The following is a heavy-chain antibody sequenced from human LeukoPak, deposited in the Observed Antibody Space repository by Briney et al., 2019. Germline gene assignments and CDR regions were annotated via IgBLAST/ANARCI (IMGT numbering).Heavy chain of an antibody. J-gene: IGHJ4*02. CDR3: ARSTYYYGSTGPYYFDY. CDR1: GGSISSCGYY. D-gene: IGHD3-22*01. V-gene: IGHV4-31*03. Sequence: SETLSLTCTVSGGSISSCGYYWNWIRQHPGKGLELIGYIYYSGSTYYNPSLKSRVTISVDTSKNQSSLKLSSVTAADTAVYYCARSTYYYGSTGPYYFDYWGQGTLVTVSS. CDR2: IYYSGST.